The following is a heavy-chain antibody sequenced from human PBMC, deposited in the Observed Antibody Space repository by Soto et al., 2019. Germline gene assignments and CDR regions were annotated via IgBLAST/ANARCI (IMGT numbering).Heavy chain of an antibody. CDR2: INPNTGGT. CDR1: GYTFTGYY. D-gene: IGHD1-26*01. Sequence: SVKVSCKASGYTFTGYYMHWVRQAPGQGLEWMGWINPNTGGTKYAQKFQGRVTMTRDTSISTAYMELTRLTSDDTAVYYCARDVCGTYYSDYWGQGTLVTVSS. CDR3: ARDVCGTYYSDY. V-gene: IGHV1-2*02. J-gene: IGHJ4*02.